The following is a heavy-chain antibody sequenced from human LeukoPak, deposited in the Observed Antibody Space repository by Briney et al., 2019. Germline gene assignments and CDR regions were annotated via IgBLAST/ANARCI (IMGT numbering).Heavy chain of an antibody. CDR3: ARLNVLSGSVLHHPDN. V-gene: IGHV4-59*08. CDR1: GGSISHYY. D-gene: IGHD2-15*01. CDR2: INDSGDT. Sequence: SGTLSLTCTVSGGSISHYYWTWVRQPPGKELEWIAYINDSGDTNYNPSLKHRVTISVGTSKNQPSLKLTSVTAADTAVYYCARLNVLSGSVLHHPDNWGQGDLVTVSS. J-gene: IGHJ4*02.